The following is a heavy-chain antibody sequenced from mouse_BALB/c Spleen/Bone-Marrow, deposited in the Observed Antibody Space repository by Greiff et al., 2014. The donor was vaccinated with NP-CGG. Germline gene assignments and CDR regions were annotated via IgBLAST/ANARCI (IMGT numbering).Heavy chain of an antibody. Sequence: VQLKQSGGDLVKPGGSLKLSCAASGFTFSSYGMSWGRQTPDKRLEWVATISSGGSNTYYPGSVKGRFTISRDNAKSTLYLQMSSLKSEDTAMYYCARHQRYYAMDYWGQGTLVTVSS. J-gene: IGHJ4*01. CDR2: ISSGGSNT. V-gene: IGHV5-6*01. CDR3: ARHQRYYAMDY. CDR1: GFTFSSYG.